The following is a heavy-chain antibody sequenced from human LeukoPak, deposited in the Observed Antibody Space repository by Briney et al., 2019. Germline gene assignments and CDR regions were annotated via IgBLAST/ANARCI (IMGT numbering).Heavy chain of an antibody. CDR2: TYYRSKWYN. V-gene: IGHV6-1*01. D-gene: IGHD3-22*01. CDR1: GDSVSSNSAG. Sequence: SQTLSLTCAISGDSVSSNSAGWNWIRQSPSRGLEWLGRTYYRSKWYNDYAVSVKSRITINPETSKNQFSLQLNSVTPEDTAVYYCARERGDSSGYYWSYYFDYWGQGTLVTVSS. CDR3: ARERGDSSGYYWSYYFDY. J-gene: IGHJ4*02.